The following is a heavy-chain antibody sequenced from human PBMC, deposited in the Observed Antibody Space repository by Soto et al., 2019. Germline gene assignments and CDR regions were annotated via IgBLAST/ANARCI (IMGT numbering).Heavy chain of an antibody. V-gene: IGHV1-24*01. CDR2: FDPEDGET. J-gene: IGHJ3*02. D-gene: IGHD3-22*01. Sequence: VASVKVSCKVSGYTLTELSMHWVRQAPGKGLEWMGGFDPEDGETIYAQKFQGRVTMTEDTSTDTAYMELSSLRSEDTAVYYCATEDYYDNAFDIWGQGTMVTVSS. CDR3: ATEDYYDNAFDI. CDR1: GYTLTELS.